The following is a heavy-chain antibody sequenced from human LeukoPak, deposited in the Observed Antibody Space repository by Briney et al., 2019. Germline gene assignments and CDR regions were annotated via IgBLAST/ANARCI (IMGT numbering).Heavy chain of an antibody. CDR3: AKSRAPDTTLLFDY. V-gene: IGHV3-23*01. D-gene: IGHD1-1*01. CDR1: GFTFNNYA. CDR2: ITIGATDT. Sequence: GGSLRLSCAASGFTFNNYAMNWVRQAPGKGLEWVSAITIGATDTFYLDSVKGRFTISRDNSKNTLYLQMSSLRAEDTAIYYCAKSRAPDTTLLFDYWGQRTLVTVSS. J-gene: IGHJ4*02.